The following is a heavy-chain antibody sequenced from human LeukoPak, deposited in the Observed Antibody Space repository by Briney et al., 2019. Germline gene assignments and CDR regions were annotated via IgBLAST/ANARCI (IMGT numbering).Heavy chain of an antibody. CDR2: ISYDGSNK. D-gene: IGHD4-17*01. CDR1: GFSFSSYA. V-gene: IGHV3-30-3*01. J-gene: IGHJ4*02. Sequence: KAGGSLRLSCAASGFSFSSYAMHWVRQAPGKGREWVAVISYDGSNKYYADSVKGRFTISRDNSKNTLYLQMNSLRAEDTAVYYCARDYGDYCFDYWGQGTLVTVSS. CDR3: ARDYGDYCFDY.